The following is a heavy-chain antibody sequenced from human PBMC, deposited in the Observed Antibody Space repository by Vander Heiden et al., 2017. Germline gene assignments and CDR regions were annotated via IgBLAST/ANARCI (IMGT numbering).Heavy chain of an antibody. Sequence: EVQLVESGGCLVQPGRSLRPSCAASVFTFADYAMHWVRQAPGKGLEWVAGIVWNSGSVGYADSVKGRFTISRDNAKNSLYLQMNSLRAEDTALYYCAKDIKYNWNYGHFDYWGQGTLVTVSS. CDR2: IVWNSGSV. CDR1: VFTFADYA. D-gene: IGHD1-7*01. V-gene: IGHV3-9*01. CDR3: AKDIKYNWNYGHFDY. J-gene: IGHJ4*02.